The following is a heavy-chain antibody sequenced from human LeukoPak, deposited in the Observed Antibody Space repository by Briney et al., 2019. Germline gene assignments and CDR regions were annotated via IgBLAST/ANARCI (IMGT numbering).Heavy chain of an antibody. CDR1: VFTFDDYA. D-gene: IGHD3-22*01. J-gene: IGHJ4*02. Sequence: SGGSLRLTCAASVFTFDDYAMHWVREAPGKGLEWVSSIGWNSGSIGYADSVKGRFTISRDNAKNSLYLQMTSLRAEDTALYYCAKDMSEYYYDSSGYYLDYWGQGTLVTVSS. CDR2: IGWNSGSI. CDR3: AKDMSEYYYDSSGYYLDY. V-gene: IGHV3-9*01.